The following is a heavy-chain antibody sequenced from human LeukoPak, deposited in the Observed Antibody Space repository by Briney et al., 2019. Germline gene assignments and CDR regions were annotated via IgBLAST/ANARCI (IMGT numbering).Heavy chain of an antibody. CDR3: ARDYSDYNSFDY. CDR2: MNPNSGNT. CDR1: GYTFTSYD. V-gene: IGHV1-8*01. D-gene: IGHD4-11*01. Sequence: ASVKVSCTASGYTFTSYDINWVRQATGQGLEWMGWMNPNSGNTGYAQKFQGRVTMTRNTSISTAYMELSRLRSDDTAVYYCARDYSDYNSFDYWGQGTLVTVSS. J-gene: IGHJ4*02.